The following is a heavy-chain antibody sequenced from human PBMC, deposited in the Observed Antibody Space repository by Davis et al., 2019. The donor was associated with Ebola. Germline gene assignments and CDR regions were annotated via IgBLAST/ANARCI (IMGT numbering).Heavy chain of an antibody. CDR2: IYYSGST. Sequence: PSETLSLTCTVSGGSISSYYWSWIRQPPGKGLEWIGYIYYSGSTNYNPSLKSRVTISVDTSKNQFSLKLSSVTAADTAVYYCAREPTGNDAFDIWGQGTMVTVSS. CDR3: AREPTGNDAFDI. D-gene: IGHD7-27*01. J-gene: IGHJ3*02. V-gene: IGHV4-59*01. CDR1: GGSISSYY.